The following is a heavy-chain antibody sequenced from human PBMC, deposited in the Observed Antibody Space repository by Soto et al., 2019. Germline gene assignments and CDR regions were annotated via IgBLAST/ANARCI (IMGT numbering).Heavy chain of an antibody. Sequence: QVQLVQSGAEVKKPGASVKVSCKASGYTFSSYGISWVRQARGQGLEWMGWISAHNGNTNYAQKFQGRVTMTTDTFTSTAYMEVRSLRSDDMAVYYCARKDGWFGTYGMDVWGQGTTVTVSS. D-gene: IGHD3-10*01. V-gene: IGHV1-18*03. J-gene: IGHJ6*02. CDR3: ARKDGWFGTYGMDV. CDR2: ISAHNGNT. CDR1: GYTFSSYG.